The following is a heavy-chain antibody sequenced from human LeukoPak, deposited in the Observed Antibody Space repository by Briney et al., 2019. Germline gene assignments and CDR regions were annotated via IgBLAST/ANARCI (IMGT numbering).Heavy chain of an antibody. Sequence: GGSLRLSCAASGFTFSTYWMHWVRQVPGKGLVWVSRINSDGSTADYADAVKGRFTISRDNTKNTLYLEMNSLRADDTGLYYCAPEGGSSYDYWGQGTLVTVSS. J-gene: IGHJ4*02. CDR2: INSDGSTA. CDR1: GFTFSTYW. V-gene: IGHV3-74*01. D-gene: IGHD5-18*01. CDR3: APEGGSSYDY.